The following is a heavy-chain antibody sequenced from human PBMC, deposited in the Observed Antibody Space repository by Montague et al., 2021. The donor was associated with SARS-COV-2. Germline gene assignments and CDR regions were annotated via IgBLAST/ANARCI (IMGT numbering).Heavy chain of an antibody. Sequence: SLRLSCAASGFTFSSYAMSWVRQAPGKGLEWVSVIYSGSSITWYADSVKGRFTISRDNPKNTLYLHMNSLRVDDTAVYYCAKGFQPYSYESSGFYTFDYWGQGTLVTVSS. D-gene: IGHD3-22*01. J-gene: IGHJ4*02. CDR1: GFTFSSYA. CDR3: AKGFQPYSYESSGFYTFDY. V-gene: IGHV3-23*03. CDR2: IYSGSSIT.